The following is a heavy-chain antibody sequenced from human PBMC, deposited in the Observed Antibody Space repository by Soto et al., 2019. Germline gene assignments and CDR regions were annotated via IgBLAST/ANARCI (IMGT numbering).Heavy chain of an antibody. Sequence: SVKVSCKASGGTFSSYAISWVRQAPGQGLEWMGGIIPIFGTANYAQKFQGRVTITADKSTSTAYMELSSLRSEDTAVYYCARGLLRGYSYGSYFDYWGQGTLVTVSS. CDR1: GGTFSSYA. CDR2: IIPIFGTA. D-gene: IGHD5-18*01. V-gene: IGHV1-69*06. CDR3: ARGLLRGYSYGSYFDY. J-gene: IGHJ4*02.